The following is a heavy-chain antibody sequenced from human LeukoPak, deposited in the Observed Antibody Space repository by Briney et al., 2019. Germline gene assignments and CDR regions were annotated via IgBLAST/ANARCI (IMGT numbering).Heavy chain of an antibody. Sequence: SETLSLTCTVSGDSLSSPSHHWAWIRQPPGTGLEWIASIYYTGNTYYNPSLKSRLSISIDASKNYFSLKLSSVTAADRAVYFCTRKFTSTSGDWGQGTLVTVSS. D-gene: IGHD1-1*01. CDR3: TRKFTSTSGD. CDR2: IYYTGNT. J-gene: IGHJ4*02. CDR1: GDSLSSPSHH. V-gene: IGHV4-39*01.